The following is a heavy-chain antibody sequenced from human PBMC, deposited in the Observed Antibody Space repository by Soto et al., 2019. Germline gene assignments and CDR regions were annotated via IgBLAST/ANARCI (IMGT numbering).Heavy chain of an antibody. CDR2: ISYDGSNK. CDR1: GFTFSSYA. V-gene: IGHV3-30-3*01. J-gene: IGHJ4*02. Sequence: QVQLVESGGGVVQPGRSLRLSCAASGFTFSSYAMHWVRQAPGKGLEWVAVISYDGSNKYYADSVKGRFTISRDNSKNPLYLQMNSLRAENTAVYYCAREDVKYYYDSSGYDYWGQGTLVTVSS. D-gene: IGHD3-22*01. CDR3: AREDVKYYYDSSGYDY.